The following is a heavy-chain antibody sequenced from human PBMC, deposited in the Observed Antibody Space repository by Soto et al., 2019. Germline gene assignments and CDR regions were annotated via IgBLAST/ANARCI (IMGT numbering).Heavy chain of an antibody. Sequence: SETLSLTCTVSGGAINSTVYYWGWIRQPPGKGLEWIGSSNYGGPTYYSPSLQSRVTISIDTSKNQFSLKVGSVTAADTAVYYCASSSLYGMDVWGQGTTVTVSS. CDR1: GGAINSTVYY. CDR3: ASSSLYGMDV. J-gene: IGHJ6*02. CDR2: SNYGGPT. V-gene: IGHV4-39*07.